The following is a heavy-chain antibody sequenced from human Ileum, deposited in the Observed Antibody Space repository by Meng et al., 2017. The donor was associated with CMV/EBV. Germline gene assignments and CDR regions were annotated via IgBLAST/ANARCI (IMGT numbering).Heavy chain of an antibody. V-gene: IGHV1-18*01. Sequence: QVIWVRSGEEVKKTGDSVRVSCKASGYNFRDYGVTWVRQVPGQWLEWMGWIRGDNGNTNYAKKFQGRVTMTTDTFTRTAYMQLRTLRSDDSAMYYCARGKPNLVGATGFDHWGQGTLVTVSS. D-gene: IGHD1-26*01. CDR3: ARGKPNLVGATGFDH. CDR1: GYNFRDYG. J-gene: IGHJ4*02. CDR2: IRGDNGNT.